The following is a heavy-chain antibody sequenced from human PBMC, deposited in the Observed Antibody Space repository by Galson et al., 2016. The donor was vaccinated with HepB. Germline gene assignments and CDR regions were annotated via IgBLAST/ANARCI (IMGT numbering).Heavy chain of an antibody. CDR3: VRERERVVRNEVSFDYHGMDV. V-gene: IGHV3-11*05. D-gene: IGHD1-1*01. CDR2: ISSSSRYA. Sequence: SLRLSCAGSGFTFSDYYMRWIRQAPGKGLEWVAYISSSSRYAIYRDSVEGRFTISRDNAKNSLYLQMNSLRAEDTAVYYCVRERERVVRNEVSFDYHGMDVWGQGTTVTVSS. CDR1: GFTFSDYY. J-gene: IGHJ6*02.